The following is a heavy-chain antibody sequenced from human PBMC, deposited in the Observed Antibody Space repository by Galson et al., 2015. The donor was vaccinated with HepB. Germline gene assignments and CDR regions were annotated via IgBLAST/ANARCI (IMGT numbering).Heavy chain of an antibody. D-gene: IGHD2-2*01. CDR3: TRAGHQLIFSYQQLSDN. CDR1: GYTFANYG. J-gene: IGHJ4*02. V-gene: IGHV1-18*04. Sequence: SVSISCKASGYTFANYGISWGRQAPGEGLEWTGCISGYTGHIKYGQSVRGRVTLPTDNSTNSLYLDLRSLRPDDTAVYYCTRAGHQLIFSYQQLSDNWVQGTLVTLPS. CDR2: ISGYTGHI.